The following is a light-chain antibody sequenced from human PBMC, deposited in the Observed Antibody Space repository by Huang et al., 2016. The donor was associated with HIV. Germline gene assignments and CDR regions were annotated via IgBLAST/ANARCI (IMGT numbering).Light chain of an antibody. V-gene: IGKV1-NL1*01. J-gene: IGKJ1*01. CDR2: STS. CDR1: QGISNS. Sequence: DIQMTQSPSSLSAFVGDTVTITCRASQGISNSVDWYQQKPGKAPKLLLYSTSILDSGVPSRFRGGGSGTDYTLTINSRQPDDFATYYCQQYYTSPTFGQGSKVEIK. CDR3: QQYYTSPT.